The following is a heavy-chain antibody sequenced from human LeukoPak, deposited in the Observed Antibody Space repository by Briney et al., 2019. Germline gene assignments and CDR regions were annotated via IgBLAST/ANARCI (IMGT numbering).Heavy chain of an antibody. D-gene: IGHD2-8*01. CDR1: GFTFSSYS. CDR3: ARVSWSSGDY. J-gene: IGHJ4*02. V-gene: IGHV3-21*01. CDR2: ISSSSSYI. Sequence: GGSLRLSCAASGFTFSSYSMNWVRQAPGKGLEWVSSISSSSSYIYYADSVKGRFTISRDNSKNTLYLQMNSLRADDTAVYYCARVSWSSGDYWGQGTLVTVSS.